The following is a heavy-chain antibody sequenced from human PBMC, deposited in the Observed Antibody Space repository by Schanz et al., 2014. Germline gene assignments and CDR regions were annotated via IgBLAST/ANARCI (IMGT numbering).Heavy chain of an antibody. D-gene: IGHD3-9*01. CDR2: ISSSSSYT. J-gene: IGHJ4*02. CDR1: GLTFSDYY. Sequence: VQLVESGGGLVQPGGSLRLSCAASGLTFSDYYMSWIRQAPGKGLEWVSYISSSSSYTNYADSVKGRFTISRDNAKNSLYLQMNSLRAEDTAVYYCAYYDVLTGFDYWGQGTQVAVSS. CDR3: AYYDVLTGFDY. V-gene: IGHV3-11*05.